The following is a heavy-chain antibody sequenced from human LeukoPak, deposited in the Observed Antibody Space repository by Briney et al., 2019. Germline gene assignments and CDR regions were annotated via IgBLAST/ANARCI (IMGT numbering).Heavy chain of an antibody. D-gene: IGHD2-15*01. V-gene: IGHV4-30-2*01. CDR3: ARGYCSGGSCYDFDY. CDR1: GGSISSGGYS. J-gene: IGHJ4*02. Sequence: PSETLSLTCTVSGGSISSGGYSWSWIRQPPGKGLEWIGYIYHSGSTYYNPSLKSRVTISVDRSKNQFSLKLSSVTAADTAVYYCARGYCSGGSCYDFDYWGQGTLVTVSS. CDR2: IYHSGST.